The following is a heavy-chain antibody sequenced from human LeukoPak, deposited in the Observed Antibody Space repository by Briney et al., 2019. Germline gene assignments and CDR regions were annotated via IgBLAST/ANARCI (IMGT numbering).Heavy chain of an antibody. CDR1: EFTFSSHA. CDR2: ISGGGEST. Sequence: GGSLRLSCLASEFTFSSHAMNWGRQAPGKGLEWGSSISGGGESTYYADSVKGRFTVSRDNSKNTLYLQINSLRGEDTAVYCCAKGKYSSGGVPDYWGQGTLVTVSS. J-gene: IGHJ4*02. D-gene: IGHD6-19*01. CDR3: AKGKYSSGGVPDY. V-gene: IGHV3-23*01.